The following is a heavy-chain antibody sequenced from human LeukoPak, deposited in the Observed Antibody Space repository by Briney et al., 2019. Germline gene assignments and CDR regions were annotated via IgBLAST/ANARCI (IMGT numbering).Heavy chain of an antibody. Sequence: GSLRLSCAASGFTFSSYAMSWVRQAPGRGLEWVSSISGNDGNTNYAGSVKGRFTISRDNSKNTLYLQMNSLRAEDTAVYYCAKGLGEATVVPADYWGQGTLVTISS. CDR1: GFTFSSYA. CDR3: AKGLGEATVVPADY. V-gene: IGHV3-23*01. D-gene: IGHD4-23*01. J-gene: IGHJ4*02. CDR2: ISGNDGNT.